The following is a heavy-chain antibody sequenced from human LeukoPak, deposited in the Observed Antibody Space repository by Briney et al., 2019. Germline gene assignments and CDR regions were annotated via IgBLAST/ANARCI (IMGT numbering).Heavy chain of an antibody. J-gene: IGHJ6*03. Sequence: PRGCLRLSCAPPGFSFDDYATHWVRHAPGKGLGWVSPIRWDGGSTYYADSGKGRFTISRDNSKNSLYLQMNSLRAEDTALYYCAKDRTYGSGSSAYYYYYMDVWGKGTTVTVSS. CDR2: IRWDGGST. CDR1: GFSFDDYA. D-gene: IGHD3-10*01. V-gene: IGHV3-43D*03. CDR3: AKDRTYGSGSSAYYYYYMDV.